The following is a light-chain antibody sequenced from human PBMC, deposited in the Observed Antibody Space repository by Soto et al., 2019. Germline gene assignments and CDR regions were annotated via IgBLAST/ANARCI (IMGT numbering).Light chain of an antibody. Sequence: EIVMTQSPATLTVSPGERATLSCRASQSAGTNLAWYQQKPGQAPRLLIHGAFTRATGIPARFSGSGSGTEFTLTISSLQSEDFAVYYCQQYDNWPWTFGQGTKVDIK. CDR3: QQYDNWPWT. J-gene: IGKJ1*01. V-gene: IGKV3-15*01. CDR1: QSAGTN. CDR2: GAF.